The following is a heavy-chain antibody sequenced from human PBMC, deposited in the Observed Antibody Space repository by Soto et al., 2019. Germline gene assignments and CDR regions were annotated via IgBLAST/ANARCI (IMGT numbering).Heavy chain of an antibody. CDR3: ARGRYLDSCDYWVANLPFDH. Sequence: GGSLRLSCAASGFTFNSYVMTWVRQAPGEGLEWVSSISRSGRGSAYYADSVKGRFTISRDNSENTLFLQMNNLRAEDTALYYCARGRYLDSCDYWVANLPFDHWGLGTLVTVS. V-gene: IGHV3-23*01. D-gene: IGHD3-22*01. CDR1: GFTFNSYV. J-gene: IGHJ4*02. CDR2: ISRSGRGSA.